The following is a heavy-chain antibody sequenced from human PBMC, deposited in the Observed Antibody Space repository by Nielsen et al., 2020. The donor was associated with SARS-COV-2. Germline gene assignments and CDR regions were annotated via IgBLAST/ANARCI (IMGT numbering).Heavy chain of an antibody. CDR1: GFTFSSYS. CDR3: ELPGGASSGWYGHSSGGYAFDI. D-gene: IGHD6-19*01. J-gene: IGHJ3*02. Sequence: GESLKISCAASGFTFSSYSMNWVRQAPGKGLEWVSSISSSSSYIYYADSVKGRFTISRDNAKNSLYLQMNSLRAEDTAVYYCELPGGASSGWYGHSSGGYAFDIWGQGTMVTVSS. V-gene: IGHV3-21*01. CDR2: ISSSSSYI.